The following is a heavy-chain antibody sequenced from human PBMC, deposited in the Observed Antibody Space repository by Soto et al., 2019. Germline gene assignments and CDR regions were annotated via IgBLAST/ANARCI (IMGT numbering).Heavy chain of an antibody. D-gene: IGHD5-12*01. J-gene: IGHJ4*02. CDR3: ARVSKYSGYEH. Sequence: SETLSLTCTVSGGSISSYYWSWIRQPPGKGLEWIGYIYYSGSTNYNPSLKSRVTISVDTSKNQFSLKLSSVTAADTAVYYCARVSKYSGYEHWGQGTLVTVSS. CDR1: GGSISSYY. CDR2: IYYSGST. V-gene: IGHV4-59*01.